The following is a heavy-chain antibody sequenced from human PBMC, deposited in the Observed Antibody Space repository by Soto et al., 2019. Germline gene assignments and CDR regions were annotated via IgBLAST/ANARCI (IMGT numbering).Heavy chain of an antibody. V-gene: IGHV1-18*01. CDR1: GYTFTNYG. CDR3: ARGGRTVAADY. D-gene: IGHD2-2*01. CDR2: IDTYNGNT. J-gene: IGHJ4*02. Sequence: QVQLVQSGAEVKEPGASVKVSCKASGYTFTNYGITWVRQAPGQGLEWMGWIDTYNGNTHYAQNLQGRVTVIADTSTSTGYMELRSLRSADTAVYYCARGGRTVAADYWGQGTLVTVSS.